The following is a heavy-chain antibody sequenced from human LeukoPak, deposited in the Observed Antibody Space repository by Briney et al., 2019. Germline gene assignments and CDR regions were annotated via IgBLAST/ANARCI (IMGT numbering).Heavy chain of an antibody. CDR3: ARSRSFWTTVTMRYYFDY. V-gene: IGHV4-59*01. J-gene: IGHJ4*02. Sequence: SETLSLTCTVSGGSISSYYWSWIRQPPGKGLEWIGYIYYSGSTNYNPSLKSRVTISVDTSKNQFSLKLSSVTAADTAVYYCARSRSFWTTVTMRYYFDYWGQGTLATVSS. CDR1: GGSISSYY. CDR2: IYYSGST. D-gene: IGHD4-17*01.